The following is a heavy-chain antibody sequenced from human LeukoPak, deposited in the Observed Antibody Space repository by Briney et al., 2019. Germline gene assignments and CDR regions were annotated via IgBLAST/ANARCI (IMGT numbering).Heavy chain of an antibody. CDR1: GFTFSSYW. CDR2: INSDGSSA. Sequence: GGSLRLSCAASGFTFSSYWMHWVRQAPGKGLVWVSRINSDGSSASYGDSVKGRFTISRDNAKNTLYLQMNSLRAEDTAVYYCARSMVTIPIPGGYWGQGTLVTVSS. D-gene: IGHD2-2*02. V-gene: IGHV3-74*01. J-gene: IGHJ4*02. CDR3: ARSMVTIPIPGGY.